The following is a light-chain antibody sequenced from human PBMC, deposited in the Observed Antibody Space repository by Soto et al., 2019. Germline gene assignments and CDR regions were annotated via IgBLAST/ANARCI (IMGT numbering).Light chain of an antibody. CDR1: QDIRSA. CDR3: QHFNNYPT. Sequence: IQLTQSPSSLSASVGDIVTITCRASQDIRSALAWYQQKPGKAPXXLMNDASSLESGVPSRFSGSGSGAYFPLTISSLNPEVFATYYCQHFNNYPTFGQGTRLEIK. CDR2: DAS. V-gene: IGKV1D-13*01. J-gene: IGKJ5*01.